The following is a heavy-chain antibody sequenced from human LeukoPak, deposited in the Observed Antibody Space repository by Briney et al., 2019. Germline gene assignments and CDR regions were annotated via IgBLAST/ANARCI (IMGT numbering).Heavy chain of an antibody. Sequence: SVKVSCKASGGTFSSYAISWVRQAPGQGLEWMGGIISIFDTANYAQKFQGRVTITADKSTSTAYMELSSLRSEDTAVYYCASLDCSNTSCYDYWGQGALITVSS. V-gene: IGHV1-69*06. J-gene: IGHJ4*02. CDR1: GGTFSSYA. CDR3: ASLDCSNTSCYDY. D-gene: IGHD2-2*01. CDR2: IISIFDTA.